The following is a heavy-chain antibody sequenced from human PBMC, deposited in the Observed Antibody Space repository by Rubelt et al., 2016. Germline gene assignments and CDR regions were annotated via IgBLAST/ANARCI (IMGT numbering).Heavy chain of an antibody. D-gene: IGHD3-10*01. CDR1: GGSISSSSYY. CDR3: AGEKTGMVPGAFDI. V-gene: IGHV4-39*07. J-gene: IGHJ3*02. Sequence: QLQLQESGPGLVKPSETLSLTCTVSGGSISSSSYYWGWIRQPPGKGLEWIGSIYYSGSTYYNPSLKSRVTISVDTSKYEFALKLSAVTAADTAVYYSAGEKTGMVPGAFDIWGQGTMVTVSS. CDR2: IYYSGST.